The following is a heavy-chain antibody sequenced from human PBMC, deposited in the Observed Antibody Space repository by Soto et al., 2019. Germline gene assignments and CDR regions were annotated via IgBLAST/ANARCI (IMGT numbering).Heavy chain of an antibody. D-gene: IGHD2-15*01. Sequence: SVKGSWKASGYSYTRYAMRCGRKAHGQRLEWMGWINAGNGNTKYSQKFQGRVTITRDTSASTAYMELSSLRSEDTAVYYCARDGEAATLYYYYYMDVWGKGTTVTVSS. J-gene: IGHJ6*03. CDR3: ARDGEAATLYYYYYMDV. V-gene: IGHV1-3*01. CDR1: GYSYTRYA. CDR2: INAGNGNT.